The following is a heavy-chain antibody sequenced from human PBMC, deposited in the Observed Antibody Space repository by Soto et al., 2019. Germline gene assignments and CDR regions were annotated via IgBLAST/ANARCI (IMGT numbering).Heavy chain of an antibody. CDR1: GFTFSSYA. V-gene: IGHV3-30-3*01. J-gene: IGHJ3*02. D-gene: IGHD3-22*01. CDR3: ARAGYYDRRDAFDI. Sequence: PGGSLRLSCAASGFTFSSYAMHWVRQDPGKGLEWVAVISYDGSNKYYADSVKGRFTISRDNSKNTLYLQMNSLRAEDTAVYYCARAGYYDRRDAFDIWGQGTMVTVSS. CDR2: ISYDGSNK.